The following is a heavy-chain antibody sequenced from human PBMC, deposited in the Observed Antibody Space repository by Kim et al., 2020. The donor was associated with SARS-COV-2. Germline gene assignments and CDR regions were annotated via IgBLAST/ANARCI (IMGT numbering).Heavy chain of an antibody. J-gene: IGHJ6*02. CDR3: ARDLVAAAGRGYYYYGMDV. CDR1: GGTFSSYA. Sequence: SVKVSCKASGGTFSSYAISWVRQAPGQGLEWMGGIIPIFGTANYAQKFQGRVTITADESTSTAYMELSSLRSEDTAVYYCARDLVAAAGRGYYYYGMDVWGQGTTVTVSS. V-gene: IGHV1-69*13. CDR2: IIPIFGTA. D-gene: IGHD6-13*01.